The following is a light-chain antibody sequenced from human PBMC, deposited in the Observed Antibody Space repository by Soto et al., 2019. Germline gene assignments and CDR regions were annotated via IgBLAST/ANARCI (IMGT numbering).Light chain of an antibody. J-gene: IGKJ5*01. CDR3: QKYYNAPIP. CDR1: QSLLSSSDSLNY. Sequence: DIVMTQSPDSLAVSLGERATINCKSSQSLLSSSDSLNYLTWYQQKPGHPPKLLITWASTRESGVPARFSGSGSGTDFTLTISSLQAEDVAVYYCQKYYNAPIPFGQGTRLEIK. CDR2: WAS. V-gene: IGKV4-1*01.